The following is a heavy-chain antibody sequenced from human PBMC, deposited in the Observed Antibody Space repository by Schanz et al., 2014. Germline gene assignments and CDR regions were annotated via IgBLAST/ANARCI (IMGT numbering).Heavy chain of an antibody. CDR2: LSGSGGST. CDR3: AKQIHYDILTVTRN. J-gene: IGHJ4*02. V-gene: IGHV3-23*04. D-gene: IGHD3-9*01. CDR1: GFTFSSYA. Sequence: VQLVESGGGVVQPGRSLRLSCAASGFTFSSYAMSWVRQAPGKGLEWVSALSGSGGSTYYADSVKGRFTISRDNSKNTLYLQMNSLRAEDMAVYYCAKQIHYDILTVTRNWGQGTLVTVSS.